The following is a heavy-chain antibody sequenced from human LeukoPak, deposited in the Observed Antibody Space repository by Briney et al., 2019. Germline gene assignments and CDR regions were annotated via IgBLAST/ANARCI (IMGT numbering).Heavy chain of an antibody. D-gene: IGHD1/OR15-1a*01. CDR3: AKDSPSRTATTEVPVDY. V-gene: IGHV3-21*01. CDR1: GFSFRDYT. J-gene: IGHJ4*02. CDR2: ISSSSSYI. Sequence: GGSLRLSCAASGFSFRDYTMNWVRQAPGKGLEWVASISSSSSYIYFANSVRGRFSISRDNAKNSLYLQMNSLRAEDTAVYYCAKDSPSRTATTEVPVDYWGQGALVTVSS.